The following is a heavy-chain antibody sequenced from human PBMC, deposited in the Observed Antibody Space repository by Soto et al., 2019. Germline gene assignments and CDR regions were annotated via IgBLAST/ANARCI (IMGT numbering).Heavy chain of an antibody. D-gene: IGHD6-13*01. CDR1: GGSISSYY. CDR2: IYTSGGT. Sequence: QVQLQESGPGLVKPSETLSLTCTVSGGSISSYYWSWIRQPAGKGLEWIGRIYTSGGTNYNPSLKSRVTMSVDTSKNQFSLKLSSVTAADTAVYYCARDQRGGSWPNYYYYGMDVWGQGTTVTVSS. CDR3: ARDQRGGSWPNYYYYGMDV. V-gene: IGHV4-4*07. J-gene: IGHJ6*02.